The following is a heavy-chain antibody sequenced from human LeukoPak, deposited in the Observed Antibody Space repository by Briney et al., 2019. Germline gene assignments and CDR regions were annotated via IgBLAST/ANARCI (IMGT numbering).Heavy chain of an antibody. Sequence: PSETLSLTCAVYGGSFSGYYWSWIRQRQGKGLERIGEINHSGSTNYNPSLKSRVTISVDTSKNQFSLKLSSVTAADTAVYYCARGPYKSGYSYGPALRFFDYWGQGTLVTVSS. V-gene: IGHV4-34*01. CDR3: ARGPYKSGYSYGPALRFFDY. CDR1: GGSFSGYY. D-gene: IGHD5-18*01. CDR2: INHSGST. J-gene: IGHJ4*02.